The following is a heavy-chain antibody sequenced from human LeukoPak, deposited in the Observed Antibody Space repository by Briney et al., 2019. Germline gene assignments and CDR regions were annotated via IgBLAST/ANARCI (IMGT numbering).Heavy chain of an antibody. D-gene: IGHD6-6*01. CDR2: IYNSGST. Sequence: PSETLSLTCTVSGGSIGTSSYFWGWIRQPPGKGLEWIGSIYNSGSTYYNPSLKSRVTISVDTSKNQFSLKLSSVTAADTAVYCCARHKEYSSSSVGGYNWFDPWGQGTLVTVSS. CDR1: GGSIGTSSYF. J-gene: IGHJ5*02. V-gene: IGHV4-39*01. CDR3: ARHKEYSSSSVGGYNWFDP.